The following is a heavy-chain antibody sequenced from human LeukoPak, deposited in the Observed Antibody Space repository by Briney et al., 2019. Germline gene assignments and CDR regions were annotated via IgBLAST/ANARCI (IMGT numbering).Heavy chain of an antibody. Sequence: KPSETLSLTCTVSGGSLSSYYWNWIRQPPGKGLEWIGYIYTSGSTNYNPSVMSRVTMSVDTSKNQFSLKPSSVTAADTAVYYCARHLEGWWFDPWGQGTLVTVSS. CDR2: IYTSGST. V-gene: IGHV4-4*08. CDR3: ARHLEGWWFDP. D-gene: IGHD3-3*01. CDR1: GGSLSSYY. J-gene: IGHJ5*02.